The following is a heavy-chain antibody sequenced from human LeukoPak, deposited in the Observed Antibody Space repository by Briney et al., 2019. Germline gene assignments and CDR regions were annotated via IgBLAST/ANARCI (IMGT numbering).Heavy chain of an antibody. V-gene: IGHV4-31*03. CDR1: GGSISSGGYY. CDR2: IYYSGST. D-gene: IGHD6-13*01. Sequence: PSETLSLTCTVSGGSISSGGYYWSWIRQHPGKGLKWIGYIYYSGSTYYNPSLKSRVTISVDTSKNQFSLKLSSVTAADTAVYYCAGGLKAAAGLFDYWGQGTLVTVSS. CDR3: AGGLKAAAGLFDY. J-gene: IGHJ4*02.